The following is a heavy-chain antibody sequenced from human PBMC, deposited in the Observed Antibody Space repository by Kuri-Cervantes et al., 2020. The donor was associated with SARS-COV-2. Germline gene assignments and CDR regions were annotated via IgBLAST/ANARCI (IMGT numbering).Heavy chain of an antibody. CDR3: ARTINSGSYYNPHCYFDY. CDR1: GGSISSSSYY. Sequence: SETLSLTCTVSGGSISSSSYYWGWIRQPPGKGLEWIGSIYYSGSTYFNPSLRSRVTISVDTSKNQFSLKLSSVTAADTAVYYCARTINSGSYYNPHCYFDYWGQGTLVTVSS. CDR2: IYYSGST. J-gene: IGHJ4*02. V-gene: IGHV4-39*07. D-gene: IGHD3-10*01.